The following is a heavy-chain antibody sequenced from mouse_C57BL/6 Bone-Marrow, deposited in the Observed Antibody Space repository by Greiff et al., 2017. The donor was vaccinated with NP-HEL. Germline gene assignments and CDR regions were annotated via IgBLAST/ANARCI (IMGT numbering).Heavy chain of an antibody. CDR1: GFSLTSYG. CDR3: ARNGRWLRLYAMDY. V-gene: IGHV2-2*01. D-gene: IGHD2-2*01. Sequence: VQLQQSGPGLVQPSQSLSITCTVSGFSLTSYGVHWVRQSPGKGLEWLGVIWSGGSTDYNAAFLSRLSISKDNSKSQVFFKMNSLQADDTARYYCARNGRWLRLYAMDYWGQGTSVTVSS. J-gene: IGHJ4*01. CDR2: IWSGGST.